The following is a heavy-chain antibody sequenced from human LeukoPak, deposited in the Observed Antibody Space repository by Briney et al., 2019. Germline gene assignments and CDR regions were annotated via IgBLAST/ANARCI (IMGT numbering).Heavy chain of an antibody. J-gene: IGHJ4*02. Sequence: PGGSLRLSCAASGFTFSSYAMSWVRQAPGKGLEWVSAISGSGGSTYYADSVKGRFTISRDNSKNTLYLQMNSLRAEDTAVYYCAKGAASAYYYDSSGYYWGQGTLVTVSS. CDR3: AKGAASAYYYDSSGYY. V-gene: IGHV3-23*01. CDR1: GFTFSSYA. D-gene: IGHD3-22*01. CDR2: ISGSGGST.